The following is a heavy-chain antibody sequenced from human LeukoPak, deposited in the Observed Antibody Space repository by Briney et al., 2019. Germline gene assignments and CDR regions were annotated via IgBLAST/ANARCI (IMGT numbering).Heavy chain of an antibody. CDR2: IYSGGST. CDR1: GFTVSSNY. V-gene: IGHV3-53*01. CDR3: ARGSKDTAMVFDY. Sequence: GGSLRLSCAASGFTVSSNYMSWVRQAPGKGLEWVSVIYSGGSTYYADSVKGRFTISRDNSKNTLYLQMNSLRAEDTAVYYCARGSKDTAMVFDYWGQGTLVTVSS. J-gene: IGHJ4*02. D-gene: IGHD5-18*01.